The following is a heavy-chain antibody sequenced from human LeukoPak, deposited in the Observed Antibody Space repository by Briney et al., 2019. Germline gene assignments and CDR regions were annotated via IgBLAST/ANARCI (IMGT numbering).Heavy chain of an antibody. V-gene: IGHV1-2*02. Sequence: ASVKVSCKASGYTFTGYYMHWVRQAPGQGLEWMGWINPNSGGTNYAQKFQGRVTMTRDTSISTAYMELSRLRSDDTAVYYCAREVSPPSPYCSSTSCYTRLLGMDVWGQGTTVTVSS. D-gene: IGHD2-2*02. J-gene: IGHJ6*02. CDR1: GYTFTGYY. CDR2: INPNSGGT. CDR3: AREVSPPSPYCSSTSCYTRLLGMDV.